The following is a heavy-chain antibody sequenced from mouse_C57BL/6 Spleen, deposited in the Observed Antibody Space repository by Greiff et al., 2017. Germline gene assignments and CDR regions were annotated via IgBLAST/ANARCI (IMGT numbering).Heavy chain of an antibody. CDR3: ARERGAVVAYYYAMDY. D-gene: IGHD1-1*01. CDR2: INPSNGGT. Sequence: QVQLQQPGTELVKPGASVKLSCKASGYTFTSYWMHRVKQRPGQGLEWIGNINPSNGGTNYNEKFKSKATLTVDKSSSTAYMQLSSLTSEDSAVYYCARERGAVVAYYYAMDYWGQGTSVTVSS. CDR1: GYTFTSYW. V-gene: IGHV1-53*01. J-gene: IGHJ4*01.